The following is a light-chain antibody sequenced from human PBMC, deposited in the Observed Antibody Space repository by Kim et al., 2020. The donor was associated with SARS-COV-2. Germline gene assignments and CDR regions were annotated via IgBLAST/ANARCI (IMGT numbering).Light chain of an antibody. CDR3: QAWDSSTQV. V-gene: IGLV3-1*01. CDR1: KLGDKY. Sequence: SVSPGQTARSTCSGDKLGDKYACWYQQKPGQSPVLVIYQDSKRPSGIPERFSGSNSGNTATLTISGTQAMDEADYYCQAWDSSTQVFGGGTKLTVL. CDR2: QDS. J-gene: IGLJ2*01.